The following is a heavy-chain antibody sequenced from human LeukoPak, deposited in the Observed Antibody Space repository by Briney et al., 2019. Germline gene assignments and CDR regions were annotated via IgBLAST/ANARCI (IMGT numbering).Heavy chain of an antibody. CDR2: INHSGST. V-gene: IGHV4-39*07. CDR1: GGSISSGSYY. D-gene: IGHD5-18*01. Sequence: SETLSLTCTVSGGSISSGSYYWGWIRQPPGKGLEWIGEINHSGSTNYNPSLKSRVTISVDTSKNQFSLKLSSVTAADTAVYYCARRLEVRRYRYNWFDPWGQGTLVTVSS. CDR3: ARRLEVRRYRYNWFDP. J-gene: IGHJ5*02.